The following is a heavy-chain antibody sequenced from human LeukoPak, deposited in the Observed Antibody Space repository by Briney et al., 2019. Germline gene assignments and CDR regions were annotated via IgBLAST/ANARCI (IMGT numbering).Heavy chain of an antibody. V-gene: IGHV3-30*05. Sequence: GSNKYYADSVKGRFTISRDNSKNTQYLQMNSLRAEGTAVYYCARVDRVEGNGCYYKDVWGKGTTVTVSS. J-gene: IGHJ6*03. CDR2: GSNK. D-gene: IGHD5-12*01. CDR3: ARVDRVEGNGCYYKDV.